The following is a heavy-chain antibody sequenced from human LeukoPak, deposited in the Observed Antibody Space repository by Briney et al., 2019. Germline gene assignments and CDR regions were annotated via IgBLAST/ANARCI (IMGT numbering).Heavy chain of an antibody. CDR3: AKTGSDY. Sequence: GGSLRLSCAASGFTVGYNYMTWVRQAPGKGLEWVAAIYNSGSTYYADSVKGRFTISRDNSKNTLYLQMNSLRAEDTAVYYCAKTGSDYWGQGTLVTVSS. V-gene: IGHV3-53*01. J-gene: IGHJ4*02. CDR1: GFTVGYNY. D-gene: IGHD3-10*01. CDR2: IYNSGST.